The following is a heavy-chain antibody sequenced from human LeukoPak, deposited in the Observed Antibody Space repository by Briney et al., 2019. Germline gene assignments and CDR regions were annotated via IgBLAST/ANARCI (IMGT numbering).Heavy chain of an antibody. Sequence: ASVKVSCKASGYTFTSYGISWVRQAPGQGLEWMGWISAYNGNTNYAQKLQGRVTMARDTSASIAYMELSSLRSEDMAVYYCARTSMAVASTNYFDYWGQGTLVTVSS. CDR1: GYTFTSYG. V-gene: IGHV1-18*03. J-gene: IGHJ4*02. D-gene: IGHD6-19*01. CDR2: ISAYNGNT. CDR3: ARTSMAVASTNYFDY.